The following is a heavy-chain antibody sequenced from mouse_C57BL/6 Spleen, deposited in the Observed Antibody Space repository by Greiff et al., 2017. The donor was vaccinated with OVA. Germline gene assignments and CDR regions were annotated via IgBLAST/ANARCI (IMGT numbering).Heavy chain of an antibody. V-gene: IGHV1-59*01. Sequence: VQLQQPGAELVRPGPSVKLSCKASGYTFTSYWMHWVKQRPGQGLEWIGVIDPSDSYTNYNQKFKGKATLTVDTSSSTAYMQLSSLTSEDSAVYYCARYDGYYDAMDYWGQGTSVTVSS. CDR1: GYTFTSYW. CDR3: ARYDGYYDAMDY. CDR2: IDPSDSYT. D-gene: IGHD2-2*01. J-gene: IGHJ4*01.